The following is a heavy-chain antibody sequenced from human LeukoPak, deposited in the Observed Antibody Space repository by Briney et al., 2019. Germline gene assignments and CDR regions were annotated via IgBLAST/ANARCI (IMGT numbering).Heavy chain of an antibody. CDR2: IYTSGST. V-gene: IGHV4-61*02. CDR3: ARGSSLDGDAFDI. CDR1: GGSISSGSYY. J-gene: IGHJ3*02. D-gene: IGHD6-6*01. Sequence: SQTLSLTCTVSGGSISSGSYYWSWIRQPAGKGLEWIGRIYTSGSTNYNPSLKSRVTISVDTSKNQFSLKLSSVTAADMAVYYCARGSSLDGDAFDIWGQGTMVTVSS.